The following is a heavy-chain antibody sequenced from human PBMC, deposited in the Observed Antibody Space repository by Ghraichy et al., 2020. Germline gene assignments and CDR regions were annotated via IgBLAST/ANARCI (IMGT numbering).Heavy chain of an antibody. CDR3: ARQGLRPSYWYFDL. CDR1: GGSISGSSSY. Sequence: SETLSLTCTVSGGSISGSSSYWDWIRQPPGKGLEWIGSIYYSGSTYYNPSLRSRVTISVDTSKNHFSLKLSSVTAADTAVDYCARQGLRPSYWYFDLWGPGTLVTVSS. CDR2: IYYSGST. V-gene: IGHV4-39*01. J-gene: IGHJ2*01. D-gene: IGHD5-18*01.